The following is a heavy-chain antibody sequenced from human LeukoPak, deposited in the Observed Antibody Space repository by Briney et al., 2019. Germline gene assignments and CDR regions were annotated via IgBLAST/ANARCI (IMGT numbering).Heavy chain of an antibody. CDR1: GFTFSDYY. V-gene: IGHV3-66*01. CDR2: IYSGGST. J-gene: IGHJ4*02. Sequence: GGSLRLSCAASGFTFSDYYMSWVRQAPGKGLEWVSVIYSGGSTYCADSVKGRFTISRDNSKNTLYLQMNSLRAEDTAVYYCARERVENQQLVGGNYWGQGTLVTVSS. D-gene: IGHD6-6*01. CDR3: ARERVENQQLVGGNY.